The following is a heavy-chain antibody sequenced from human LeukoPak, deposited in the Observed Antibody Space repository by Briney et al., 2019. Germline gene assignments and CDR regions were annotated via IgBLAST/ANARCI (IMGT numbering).Heavy chain of an antibody. V-gene: IGHV1-46*01. J-gene: IGHJ4*02. D-gene: IGHD6-19*01. Sequence: GASVKVSCKASGYTFTSYYMHWVRQAPGQGLEWMGIINPSGGSTSYAQKFQGRVTMTRDTSTSTVYMELSSLRSEDTAVYYCAKGRKSPLWYSSGWLLDYWGQGTLVTVSS. CDR3: AKGRKSPLWYSSGWLLDY. CDR2: INPSGGST. CDR1: GYTFTSYY.